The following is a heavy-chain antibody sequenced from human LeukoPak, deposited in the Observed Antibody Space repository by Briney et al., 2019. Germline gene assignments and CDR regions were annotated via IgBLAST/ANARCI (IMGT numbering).Heavy chain of an antibody. J-gene: IGHJ4*02. D-gene: IGHD1-1*01. V-gene: IGHV3-30*02. CDR2: IRYDGSNK. Sequence: GGSLRLSCAASGFTFSSYGMHWVRQAPGKGLEWVAFIRYDGSNKYYADSVKGRFTISRDNSKNTLYLQMNSLRAEDTAVYYCAKLEGVQLERPGVGHWGQGTLVTVSS. CDR3: AKLEGVQLERPGVGH. CDR1: GFTFSSYG.